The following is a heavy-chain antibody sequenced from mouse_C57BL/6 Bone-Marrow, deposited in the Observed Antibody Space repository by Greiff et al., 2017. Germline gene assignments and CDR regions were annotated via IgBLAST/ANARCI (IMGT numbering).Heavy chain of an antibody. D-gene: IGHD1-1*01. V-gene: IGHV5-6*02. CDR3: ARTHDYGSVHFDY. J-gene: IGHJ2*01. CDR1: GFTFSSYG. Sequence: DVKLVESGGDLVKPGGSLKLSCAASGFTFSSYGMSWVRQTPDKRLEWVATISSGGSYTYYPDSVKGRFTISRDNAKNTLYLQMSSLKSEDTAMYYCARTHDYGSVHFDYWGQGTTLTVSS. CDR2: ISSGGSYT.